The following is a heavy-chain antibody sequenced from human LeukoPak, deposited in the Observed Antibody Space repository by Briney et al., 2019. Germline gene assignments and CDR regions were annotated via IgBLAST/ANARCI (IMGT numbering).Heavy chain of an antibody. CDR3: ARVLDYYDSSGYYSCYFDL. J-gene: IGHJ2*01. CDR1: GGSISSSNW. V-gene: IGHV4-4*02. Sequence: SETLSLTCAVSGGSISSSNWWSWVRQPPGKGLEWIGEIYHSGSTNYNPSLKSRVTISVDKSKNQFSLKLSSVTAADTAVYYCARVLDYYDSSGYYSCYFDLWGRGTLVTVSS. D-gene: IGHD3-22*01. CDR2: IYHSGST.